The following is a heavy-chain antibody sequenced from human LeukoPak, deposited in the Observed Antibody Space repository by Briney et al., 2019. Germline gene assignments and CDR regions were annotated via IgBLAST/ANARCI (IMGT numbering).Heavy chain of an antibody. D-gene: IGHD2-2*01. CDR2: ISYDGSNK. CDR3: ARDYSIVVVPAAGGIDY. CDR1: GFTFSSYA. V-gene: IGHV3-30-3*01. J-gene: IGHJ4*02. Sequence: GGSLRLSCAASGFTFSSYAMHWVRQAPGKGLQWVAVISYDGSNKYSADSVKGRLTISRDNSKNTLYLQMNSLRAEDTAVYYCARDYSIVVVPAAGGIDYWGQGTLVTVSS.